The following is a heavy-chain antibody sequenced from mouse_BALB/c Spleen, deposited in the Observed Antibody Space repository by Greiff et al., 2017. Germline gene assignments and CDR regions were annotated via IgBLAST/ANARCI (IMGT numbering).Heavy chain of an antibody. J-gene: IGHJ3*01. Sequence: EVKLMESGGGLVQPGGSLRLSCATSGFTFTDYYMSWVRQPPGKALEWMGFIRNKANGYTTEYSLSVKGRFTISRDNSQTILYLQMNTLSAEDSAAYYCARGKDYDGSSYFAYWGQGTLVTVSA. D-gene: IGHD1-1*01. CDR2: IRNKANGYTT. CDR1: GFTFTDYY. V-gene: IGHV7-3*02. CDR3: ARGKDYDGSSYFAY.